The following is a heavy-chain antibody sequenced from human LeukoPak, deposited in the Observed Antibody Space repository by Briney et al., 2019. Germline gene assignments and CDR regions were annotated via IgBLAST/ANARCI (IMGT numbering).Heavy chain of an antibody. D-gene: IGHD2-2*01. V-gene: IGHV1-2*02. CDR1: GYTFTVYY. CDR3: ARVGGYCTTTSCSYGMDV. Sequence: ASVKVSCKASGYTFTVYYMHWVRQAPGQGLEWMGWLNPNSGGTNYAQKFQGRVTMTRDTSISTAYVEVSSLTSDDTAVYYCARVGGYCTTTSCSYGMDVWGQGTTVTVSS. CDR2: LNPNSGGT. J-gene: IGHJ6*02.